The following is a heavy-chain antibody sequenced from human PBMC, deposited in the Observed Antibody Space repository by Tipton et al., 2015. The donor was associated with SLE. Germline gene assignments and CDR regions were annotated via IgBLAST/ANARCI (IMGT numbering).Heavy chain of an antibody. V-gene: IGHV3-7*01. CDR1: GFTFSSYW. CDR2: IKQDGSEK. Sequence: SLRLSCAASGFTFSSYWMHWVRQAPGKGLEWVANIKQDGSEKYYVDSVKGRFTISRDNAKNSLFLQMNSLRAEDTAVYYCAREEDSSSSDDYWGQGTRVTVSS. CDR3: AREEDSSSSDDY. D-gene: IGHD6-6*01. J-gene: IGHJ4*02.